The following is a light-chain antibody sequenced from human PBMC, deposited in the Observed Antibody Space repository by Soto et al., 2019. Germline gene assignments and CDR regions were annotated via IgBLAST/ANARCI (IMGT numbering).Light chain of an antibody. V-gene: IGLV2-14*03. Sequence: QSVLTQPASVSGSPGQSITISCTGTSSDVGAYDYVSWYQQHPDKAPKLMIYEVNNRPSGVSNSFSGYKSVNTATLTISGLQADDEADYYCSSYTSSSTRVFGTGTRSPS. J-gene: IGLJ1*01. CDR2: EVN. CDR3: SSYTSSSTRV. CDR1: SSDVGAYDY.